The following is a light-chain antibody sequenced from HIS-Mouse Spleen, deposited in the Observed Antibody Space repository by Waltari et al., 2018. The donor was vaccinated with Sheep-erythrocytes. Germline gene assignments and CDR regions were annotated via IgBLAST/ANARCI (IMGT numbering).Light chain of an antibody. CDR2: QDS. CDR1: KLGDKY. CDR3: QAWDSSTAV. Sequence: SYELTQPPSVSVSPGQTASITCSGDKLGDKYACWYQQKPGQSPVLVIYQDSKRPSGIRERFSGSNSGNTATVTISGTQAMDEADYYCQAWDSSTAVFGGGTKLTVL. J-gene: IGLJ2*01. V-gene: IGLV3-1*01.